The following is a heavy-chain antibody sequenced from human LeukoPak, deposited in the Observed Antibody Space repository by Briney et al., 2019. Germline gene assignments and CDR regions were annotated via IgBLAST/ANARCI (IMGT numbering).Heavy chain of an antibody. V-gene: IGHV4-34*01. CDR1: GGSFSGYY. CDR3: ASGYYYVRY. Sequence: SETLSFTCAVYGGSFSGYYWSWIRQPPGKGLEWIGEINHSGSTNYNPSLKSRVTISVDTSKNQFSLRLSSVTAADTAVYYCASGYYYVRYWGQGTLVTVSS. D-gene: IGHD3-22*01. J-gene: IGHJ4*02. CDR2: INHSGST.